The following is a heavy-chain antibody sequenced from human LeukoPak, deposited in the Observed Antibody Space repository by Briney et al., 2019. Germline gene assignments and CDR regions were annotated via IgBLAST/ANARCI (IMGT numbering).Heavy chain of an antibody. CDR3: ARNMEGFDY. CDR1: GDTVSSNSPA. Sequence: SQTLSLTCAISGDTVSSNSPAWNWIRQSPSRGLEWLGRTYYRSKWYSDYAVSVKSRITINPDTSKNQFSLQLNSVTPEDTAIYYCARNMEGFDYWGQGTLVTVSS. D-gene: IGHD3-3*01. J-gene: IGHJ4*02. V-gene: IGHV6-1*01. CDR2: TYYRSKWYS.